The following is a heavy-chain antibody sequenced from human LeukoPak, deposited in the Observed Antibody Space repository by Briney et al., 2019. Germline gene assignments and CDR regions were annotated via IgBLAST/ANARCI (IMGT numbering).Heavy chain of an antibody. D-gene: IGHD3-10*01. CDR1: GFSFSSFA. J-gene: IGHJ4*02. CDR2: IDQDGSAE. Sequence: GGSLRLSCAASGFSFSSFAMTWVRQAPGKGLEWVANIDQDGSAEYYVDSVGGRFTVSRDNAKSSLYLQIDSLRAEDTAVYYCARADNYGSILDYWGRGTLVTVSS. CDR3: ARADNYGSILDY. V-gene: IGHV3-7*01.